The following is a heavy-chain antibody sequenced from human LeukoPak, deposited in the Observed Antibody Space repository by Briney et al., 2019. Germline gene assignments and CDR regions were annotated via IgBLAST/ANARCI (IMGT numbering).Heavy chain of an antibody. J-gene: IGHJ5*02. CDR2: IRYDGSNK. V-gene: IGHV3-30*02. CDR1: GFTFSSYG. CDR3: AKGHSSSYNWFDP. D-gene: IGHD6-6*01. Sequence: GGSLRLSCAASGFTFSSYGMHWVRQAPGKGLEWVAFIRYDGSNKYYADSVKGRFTISRDNSKNTLYLQMNSLRAEDTAVYYCAKGHSSSYNWFDPWGQGTLATVSS.